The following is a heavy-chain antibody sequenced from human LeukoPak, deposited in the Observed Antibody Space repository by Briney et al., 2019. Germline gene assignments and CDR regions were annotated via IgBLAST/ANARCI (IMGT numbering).Heavy chain of an antibody. J-gene: IGHJ4*02. D-gene: IGHD1-26*01. CDR1: GFTFGTYW. Sequence: GGSLRLSCGASGFTFGTYWMHWVRQAPGKGLVWVSGINSDGGTTTYADSVKGRFTISRDNSKNTLYLQMNSLRAEDTAVYSCAREVGGSYSADYWGQGTLVTVSS. CDR3: AREVGGSYSADY. V-gene: IGHV3-74*01. CDR2: INSDGGTT.